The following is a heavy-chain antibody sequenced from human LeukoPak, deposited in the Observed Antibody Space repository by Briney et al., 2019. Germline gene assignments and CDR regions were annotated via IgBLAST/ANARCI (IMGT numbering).Heavy chain of an antibody. J-gene: IGHJ6*04. CDR3: ARDRGFGQADV. CDR2: IKQDGGEK. CDR1: GFTFCGYW. D-gene: IGHD3-10*01. Sequence: GGSLTLSCAASGFTFCGYWMSWLRQAPGKGLEGVANIKQDGGEKYYVDSVKGRFTISRDNAKNSLYLQMNSLRAEDTAVYYCARDRGFGQADVWGKGTTVTVSS. V-gene: IGHV3-7*01.